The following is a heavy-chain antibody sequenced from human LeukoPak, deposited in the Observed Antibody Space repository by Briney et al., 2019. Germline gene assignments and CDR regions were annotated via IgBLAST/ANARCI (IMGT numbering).Heavy chain of an antibody. CDR1: GDSVSDYY. Sequence: SETLSLTCTVSGDSVSDYYWNWIRQPPGKGPEWIGYIHHSGSTNSNPSLRSRVTMSVDTSKNQFSLDLISVTSADTAVYYCASVNYYDSSGYPNFDYWGQGTLVTVSS. V-gene: IGHV4-59*02. D-gene: IGHD3-22*01. CDR2: IHHSGST. CDR3: ASVNYYDSSGYPNFDY. J-gene: IGHJ4*02.